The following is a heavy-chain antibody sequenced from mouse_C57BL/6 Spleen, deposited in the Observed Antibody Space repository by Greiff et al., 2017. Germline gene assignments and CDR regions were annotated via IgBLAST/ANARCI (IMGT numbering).Heavy chain of an antibody. CDR1: GYTFTSYW. V-gene: IGHV1-69*01. CDR3: ARGIIYYGNYGAMDY. Sequence: QVQLQQPGAELVMPGASVKLSCKASGYTFTSYWMHWVKPRPGKGLEWIGEIDPSDSYTNYNQKFKGKSTLTVDKSSSTAYRQLSSLTSEDSAVYYCARGIIYYGNYGAMDYWGQGTSVTVSS. J-gene: IGHJ4*01. D-gene: IGHD2-1*01. CDR2: IDPSDSYT.